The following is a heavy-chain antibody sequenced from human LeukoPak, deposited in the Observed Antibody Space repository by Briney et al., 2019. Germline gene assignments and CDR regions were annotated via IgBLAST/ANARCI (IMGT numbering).Heavy chain of an antibody. J-gene: IGHJ6*03. Sequence: SETLSLTCSVSGGSISNYFWSWIRQPPGKGLECIGYIHYSGSTNYNPSLKSRVTISVDKSKNQFSLKLSSVTAADTAVYYCARTTEGGYTYDYFYYYYMDVWGKGTTVTISS. CDR2: IHYSGST. D-gene: IGHD5-18*01. V-gene: IGHV4-59*01. CDR1: GGSISNYF. CDR3: ARTTEGGYTYDYFYYYYMDV.